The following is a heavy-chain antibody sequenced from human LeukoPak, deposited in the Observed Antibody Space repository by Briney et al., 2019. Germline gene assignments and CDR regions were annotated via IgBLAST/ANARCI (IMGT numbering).Heavy chain of an antibody. Sequence: SETLSLTCAVYGGSFSGYYWSWIRQPPGKGLEWIGEINHSGSTNYNPSLKSRVTISVDTSKNQFSLKLSSVTAADTAVYYCARGEISTTGGNDAFDIWGQGTMVTVSS. CDR2: INHSGST. CDR1: GGSFSGYY. CDR3: ARGEISTTGGNDAFDI. V-gene: IGHV4-34*01. J-gene: IGHJ3*02. D-gene: IGHD2/OR15-2a*01.